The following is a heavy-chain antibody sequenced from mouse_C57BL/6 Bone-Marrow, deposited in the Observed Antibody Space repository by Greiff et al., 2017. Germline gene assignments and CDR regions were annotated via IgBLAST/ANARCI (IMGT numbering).Heavy chain of an antibody. J-gene: IGHJ3*01. Sequence: EVQLQQSGAELVKPGASVKLSCTASGFNIKDYYMHWVKQRTEQGLEWIGRIDPEDGDTKYAPKFQGKATITADTSSNTAYLQRSSLTSEDTAVYYCAGSGDLSWFGYWGQGTLVTVSA. CDR3: AGSGDLSWFGY. CDR2: IDPEDGDT. D-gene: IGHD3-1*01. V-gene: IGHV14-2*01. CDR1: GFNIKDYY.